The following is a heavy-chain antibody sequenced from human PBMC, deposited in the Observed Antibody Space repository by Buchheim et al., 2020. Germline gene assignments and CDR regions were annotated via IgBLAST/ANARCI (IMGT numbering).Heavy chain of an antibody. Sequence: QVQLVESGGGVVQPGRSLRLSCVASGFPFRSFAIHWVRQAPGKGLEWVSVIHSGGSTYYADSVKGRFTISRDNSKNTLYLQMNSLRAEDTAVYYCAREDYSNGWVDYWGQGTL. CDR1: GFPFRSFA. V-gene: IGHV3-NL1*01. D-gene: IGHD4-11*01. CDR3: AREDYSNGWVDY. J-gene: IGHJ4*02. CDR2: IHSGGST.